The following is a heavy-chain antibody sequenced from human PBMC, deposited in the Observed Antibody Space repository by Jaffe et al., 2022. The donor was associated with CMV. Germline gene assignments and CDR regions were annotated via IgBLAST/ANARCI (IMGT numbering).Heavy chain of an antibody. Sequence: QVQLQQWGAGLLKPSETLSLTCAVYGGSFSGYYWSWIRQPPGKGLEWIGEINHSGSTNYNPSLKSRVTISVDTSKNQFSLKLSSVTAADTAVYYCARGYRRRPHDFWSGYRFDYWGQGTLVTVSS. D-gene: IGHD3-3*01. CDR1: GGSFSGYY. CDR3: ARGYRRRPHDFWSGYRFDY. CDR2: INHSGST. V-gene: IGHV4-34*01. J-gene: IGHJ4*02.